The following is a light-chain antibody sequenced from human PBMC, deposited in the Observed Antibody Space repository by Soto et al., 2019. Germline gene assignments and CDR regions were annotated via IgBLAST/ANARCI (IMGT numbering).Light chain of an antibody. J-gene: IGLJ3*02. V-gene: IGLV1-51*01. CDR1: SSNIGNKY. CDR3: GTWDFSLSVWV. Sequence: QSVLTQPPSVSAAPGQKVTISCSGSSSNIGNKYVSWYQQLPGTAPKLLIYDNNKRPSGIPDRFSGSKSGTSATLGITGLQIGDEAEYYCGTWDFSLSVWVFGGGTKVTVL. CDR2: DNN.